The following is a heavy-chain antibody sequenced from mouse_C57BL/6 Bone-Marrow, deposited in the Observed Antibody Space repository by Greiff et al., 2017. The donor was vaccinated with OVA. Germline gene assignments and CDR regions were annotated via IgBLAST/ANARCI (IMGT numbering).Heavy chain of an antibody. CDR3: ARGGTSPFAY. CDR1: GYSFTGYY. Sequence: VQLQQSGPELVKPGASVKISCKASGYSFTGYYMNWVKQSPEKSLEWIGEINPSTGGTTYNQKFKAKATLTVDKSSSTAYMQLKSLTSEDSAVYYCARGGTSPFAYGCRGTLVTVSA. D-gene: IGHD4-1*01. J-gene: IGHJ3*01. CDR2: INPSTGGT. V-gene: IGHV1-42*01.